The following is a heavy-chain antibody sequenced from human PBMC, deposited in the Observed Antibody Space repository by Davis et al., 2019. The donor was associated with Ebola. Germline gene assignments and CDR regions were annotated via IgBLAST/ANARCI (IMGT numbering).Heavy chain of an antibody. J-gene: IGHJ4*02. V-gene: IGHV3-23*01. D-gene: IGHD1-26*01. CDR2: ISGPGAP. CDR3: AKDLQVRWGLLWHKEYFDY. Sequence: GESLKISCAFSGFTFSTNYGLNWVRQAPGKGLDWVADISGPGAPYYADSVKGRFTISRDNSKNTLFLQMNSLRAEDTAIYYCAKDLQVRWGLLWHKEYFDYWGQGILVTVSS. CDR1: GFTFSTNYG.